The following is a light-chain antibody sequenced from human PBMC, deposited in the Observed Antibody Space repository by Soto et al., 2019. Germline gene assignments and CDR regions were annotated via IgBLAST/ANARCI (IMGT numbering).Light chain of an antibody. Sequence: QSVLTQPASVSGSPGQSNTISCTGTSSDVGGYNYVSWYQQHPGKAPKLMIYEVSNRPSGVSNRFSGSKSGNTASLTISGLQAEDEADYYCSSCTSSSTYVFGTGTKVTVL. CDR3: SSCTSSSTYV. J-gene: IGLJ1*01. CDR1: SSDVGGYNY. V-gene: IGLV2-14*01. CDR2: EVS.